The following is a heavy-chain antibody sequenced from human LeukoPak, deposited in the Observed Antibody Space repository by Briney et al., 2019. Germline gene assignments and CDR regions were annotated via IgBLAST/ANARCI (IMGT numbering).Heavy chain of an antibody. V-gene: IGHV3-43*01. D-gene: IGHD2-15*01. CDR1: GFTFDDYT. CDR3: AKDHYWAFDI. Sequence: GGSLRLSCAASGFTFDDYTMHWVRQAPGKGLEWVSLISWDGGSTYYADSVKGRFTISRDNSKNSLYLQMNSLRTEDTALYYCAKDHYWAFDIWGQGTMVTVSS. J-gene: IGHJ3*02. CDR2: ISWDGGST.